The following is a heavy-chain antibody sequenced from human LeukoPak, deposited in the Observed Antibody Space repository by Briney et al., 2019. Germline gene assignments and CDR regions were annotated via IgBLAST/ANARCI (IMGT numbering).Heavy chain of an antibody. CDR3: ARSRGGGFDY. CDR1: GGSISSYY. V-gene: IGHV4-39*07. Sequence: SETLSLTCTVSGGSISSYYWGWIRQPPGKGLEWIGSIYYSGSTYYNPSLKSRVTISVDTSKNQFSLKLSSVTAADTAVYYCARSRGGGFDYWGQGTLVTVSS. J-gene: IGHJ4*02. CDR2: IYYSGST. D-gene: IGHD3-10*01.